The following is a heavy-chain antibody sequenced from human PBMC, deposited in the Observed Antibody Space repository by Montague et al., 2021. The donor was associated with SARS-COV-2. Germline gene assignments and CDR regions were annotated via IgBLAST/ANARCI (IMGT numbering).Heavy chain of an antibody. CDR2: ISSSSYI. V-gene: IGHV3-21*01. Sequence: SLRLSCAASGFTFSSYSMNWVRQAPGKGLEWVSSISSSSYIYYADSVKGRFTISRDNAKNSLYLQMNSLRAEDTAVYYCARDYDSSGYLPSYFDYWGQGTLVTVSS. CDR3: ARDYDSSGYLPSYFDY. J-gene: IGHJ4*02. D-gene: IGHD3-22*01. CDR1: GFTFSSYS.